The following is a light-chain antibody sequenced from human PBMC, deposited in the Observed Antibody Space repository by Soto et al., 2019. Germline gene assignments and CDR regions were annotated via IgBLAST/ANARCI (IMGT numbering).Light chain of an antibody. CDR2: GTN. CDR1: SSNIETNYD. Sequence: QSVLTQPPSVSGAPGQRVAISCTGSSSNIETNYDVHWYHHLPGTAPKLLIYGTNNRPSGVPDRFSGSRSGTSASLAITGLQADDEADYYCQSYDNSLSGHVVFGGGTKLTVL. CDR3: QSYDNSLSGHVV. V-gene: IGLV1-40*01. J-gene: IGLJ2*01.